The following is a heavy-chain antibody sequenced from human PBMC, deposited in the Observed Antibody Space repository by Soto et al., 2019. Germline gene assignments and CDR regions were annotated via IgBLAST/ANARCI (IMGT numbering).Heavy chain of an antibody. CDR1: GASVAGGSYY. CDR2: IPSRGRP. Sequence: QVQLRESGPGLVKPSQTLSLTCSVSGASVAGGSYYWSWVRQPPGKGLEWIGYIPSRGRPFYNPSLTSRGSISADTSKNQLSLQLTSVTAADTAVYYCARDTYSGYDFGLWRQGTLVTVSS. D-gene: IGHD5-12*01. V-gene: IGHV4-30-4*01. J-gene: IGHJ5*02. CDR3: ARDTYSGYDFGL.